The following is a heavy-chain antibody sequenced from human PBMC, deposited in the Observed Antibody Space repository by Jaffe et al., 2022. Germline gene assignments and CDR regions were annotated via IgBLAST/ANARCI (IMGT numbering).Heavy chain of an antibody. J-gene: IGHJ6*03. CDR3: ARLYYDFWSSYYYYYMDV. CDR2: IYYSGST. V-gene: IGHV4-39*01. CDR1: GGSISSSSYY. Sequence: QLQLQESGPGLVKPSETLSLTCTVSGGSISSSSYYWGWIRQPPGKGLEWIGSIYYSGSTYYNPSLKSRVTISVDTSKNQFSLKLSSVTAADTAVYYCARLYYDFWSSYYYYYMDVWGKGTTVTVSS. D-gene: IGHD3-3*01.